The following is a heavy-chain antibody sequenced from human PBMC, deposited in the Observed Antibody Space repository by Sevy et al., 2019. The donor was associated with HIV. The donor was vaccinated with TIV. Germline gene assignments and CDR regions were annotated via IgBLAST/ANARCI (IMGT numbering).Heavy chain of an antibody. Sequence: GGSLRLSCAASGFTFSNAWMSWVRQAPGKGLEWVGRIKSKTDGGTTDYAAPVKGRFTISRDDSKNTLYLQMNSLKTEDTAVYYCTTGRGGLLWFGELSRNYYYGMDVWGQGTTVTVSS. CDR1: GFTFSNAW. V-gene: IGHV3-15*01. CDR3: TTGRGGLLWFGELSRNYYYGMDV. CDR2: IKSKTDGGTT. D-gene: IGHD3-10*01. J-gene: IGHJ6*02.